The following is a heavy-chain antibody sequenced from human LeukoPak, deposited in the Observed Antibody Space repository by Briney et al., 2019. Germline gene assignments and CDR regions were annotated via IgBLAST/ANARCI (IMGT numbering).Heavy chain of an antibody. CDR2: ISGSGDTT. CDR3: AKAYVDTTYFDS. J-gene: IGHJ4*02. CDR1: GFTFISYA. D-gene: IGHD5-18*01. Sequence: GGSLRLSCAASGFTFISYAMSWVRQAPGKGLEWVSAISGSGDTTYSADSVRGRFTISRDNSKNTLFLQMNSLRAEDTAVYYCAKAYVDTTYFDSWGQGTLVTVSS. V-gene: IGHV3-23*01.